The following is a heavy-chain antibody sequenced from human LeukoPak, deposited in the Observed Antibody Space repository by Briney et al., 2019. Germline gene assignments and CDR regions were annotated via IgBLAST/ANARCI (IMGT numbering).Heavy chain of an antibody. CDR2: IYHSGST. Sequence: PSETLSLTCTVSGGSISSYYWSWIRQPPGKGLEWIGSIYHSGSTYYNPSLKSRVTISVDTSKNQFSLKLSSVTAADTAVYYCARDRVTSDYDFWSGYSNWFDPWGQGTLVTVSS. D-gene: IGHD3-3*01. J-gene: IGHJ5*02. CDR1: GGSISSYY. V-gene: IGHV4-38-2*02. CDR3: ARDRVTSDYDFWSGYSNWFDP.